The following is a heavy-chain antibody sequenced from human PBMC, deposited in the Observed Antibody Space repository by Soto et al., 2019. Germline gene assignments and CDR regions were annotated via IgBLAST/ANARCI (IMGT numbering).Heavy chain of an antibody. CDR2: ITPSGGTT. CDR1: GYTFTSYY. D-gene: IGHD3-10*01. V-gene: IGHV1-46*03. CDR3: ARATYYYGSGSSRFDY. Sequence: QVQLVQSGAEVKKPGASVKVSCKASGYTFTSYYMHWVRQALGQGLEWMGMITPSGGTTSYAQKFQGRVTMTWDTSTTTVYMELSSLRSEDTAVYYCARATYYYGSGSSRFDYWGQGTLVTVSS. J-gene: IGHJ4*02.